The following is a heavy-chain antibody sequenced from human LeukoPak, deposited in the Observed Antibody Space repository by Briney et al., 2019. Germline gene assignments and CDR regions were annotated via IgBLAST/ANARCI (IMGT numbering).Heavy chain of an antibody. CDR3: AKRSSGIAVASTRWYFDY. D-gene: IGHD6-19*01. Sequence: PGGSLRLSCAASGVTFRSYAMSWVRQSPGTGLEWCSTISNTGGSTYYADSVKGRFTISRDNSKNTLYLQMNSLRAEDTAVYYCAKRSSGIAVASTRWYFDYWGQGTLVTVSS. CDR1: GVTFRSYA. V-gene: IGHV3-23*01. J-gene: IGHJ4*02. CDR2: ISNTGGST.